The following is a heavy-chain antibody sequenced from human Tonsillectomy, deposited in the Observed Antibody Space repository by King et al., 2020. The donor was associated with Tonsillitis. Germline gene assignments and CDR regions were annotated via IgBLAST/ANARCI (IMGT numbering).Heavy chain of an antibody. CDR2: INSDWSST. CDR3: ARIHGYSSSWYVS. J-gene: IGHJ5*02. V-gene: IGHV3-74*02. Sequence: VQLVESGGGLVQPGGSLRLSCAGTGYIFSNYWMHWVRQAPGKGLVWVSRINSDWSSTSYADSVKGRFTISIDNAKNTLYLQMNSLRAEDTAVYYCARIHGYSSSWYVSWGQGTLVTVSS. CDR1: GYIFSNYW. D-gene: IGHD6-13*01.